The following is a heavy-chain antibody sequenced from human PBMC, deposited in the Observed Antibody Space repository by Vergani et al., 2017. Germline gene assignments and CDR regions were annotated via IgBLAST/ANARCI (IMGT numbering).Heavy chain of an antibody. V-gene: IGHV1-46*03. D-gene: IGHD1-26*01. J-gene: IGHJ3*02. CDR2: INPSGGST. Sequence: QVQLVQSGAEVKKPGASVKVSCKASGYTFTSYYMHWVRQAPGQGLEWMGIINPSGGSTSYAQKLPGGVTMTRDTSTSTVYMALSSLRSEDTAVYYCASLSGSHYRDAFDIWGQGTMVTVSS. CDR3: ASLSGSHYRDAFDI. CDR1: GYTFTSYY.